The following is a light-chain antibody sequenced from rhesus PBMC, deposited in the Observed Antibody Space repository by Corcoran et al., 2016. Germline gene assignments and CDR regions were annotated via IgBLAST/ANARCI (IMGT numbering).Light chain of an antibody. J-gene: IGKJ2*01. CDR1: QGISKS. Sequence: DIQMTQSPSSLSASVGDTVTITCQASQGISKSLAWYQKKPGIAPKLLIYDASSLQSGVPSSFSGSGSGTEFTLTISVLQPEDFATYDCQQHKSYPYSFGQGTKVEIK. CDR3: QQHKSYPYS. V-gene: IGKV1-33*02. CDR2: DAS.